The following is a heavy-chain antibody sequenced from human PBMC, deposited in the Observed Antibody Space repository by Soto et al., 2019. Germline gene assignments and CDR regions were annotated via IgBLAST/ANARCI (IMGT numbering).Heavy chain of an antibody. CDR1: GFTFGGFW. Sequence: EVQLVESGGGMVQPGGSLRLSCTASGFTFGGFWMTWVRQGPGRGLEWVANIKRDESQKYYVDSVKGRFTISRDNAKNSLYLQLISLRVEDTAVYYRARDRTDWRSDTGYDVFDIWGQGTMVTVSS. D-gene: IGHD3-16*01. V-gene: IGHV3-7*04. CDR3: ARDRTDWRSDTGYDVFDI. CDR2: IKRDESQK. J-gene: IGHJ3*02.